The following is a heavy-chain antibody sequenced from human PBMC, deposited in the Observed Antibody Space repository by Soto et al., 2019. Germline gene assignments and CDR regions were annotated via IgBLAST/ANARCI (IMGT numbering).Heavy chain of an antibody. D-gene: IGHD3-3*01. CDR3: AREGRITIFGVVIIRGDAFDI. CDR1: GGSISSGDYY. J-gene: IGHJ3*02. V-gene: IGHV4-61*02. Sequence: SETLSLTCTVSGGSISSGDYYWSWIRQPPGKGLEWIGRIYTSGSTNYNPSLKSRVTMSVDTSKNQFSLKLSSVTAADTAVYYCAREGRITIFGVVIIRGDAFDIWGQGTMVTVSS. CDR2: IYTSGST.